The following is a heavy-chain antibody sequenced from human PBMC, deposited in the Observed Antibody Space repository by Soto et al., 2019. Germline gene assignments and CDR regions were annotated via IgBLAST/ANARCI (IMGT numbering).Heavy chain of an antibody. Sequence: SETLSLTCTVSGGSISSYYWSWIRQPPGKGLEWIGYIYYSGSTNYNPSLKSRVTISLDTSKNQFSLKLSSVTAADTAVYYCARLTPNWDFFDYWGQGTLVTVSS. CDR1: GGSISSYY. CDR3: ARLTPNWDFFDY. J-gene: IGHJ4*02. D-gene: IGHD7-27*01. V-gene: IGHV4-59*01. CDR2: IYYSGST.